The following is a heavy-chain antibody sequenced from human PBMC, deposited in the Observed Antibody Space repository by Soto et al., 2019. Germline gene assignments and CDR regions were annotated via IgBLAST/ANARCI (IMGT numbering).Heavy chain of an antibody. J-gene: IGHJ6*02. D-gene: IGHD3-10*01. CDR2: MYGAGLT. Sequence: PSETLSLTCTVSGGSTSSGDYSWSWIRQPPGKGLEWIGYMYGAGLTYYNPSLKSRVTISVDKSKNQFSLSLSSVTAADTALYYCARAPAGPSPRWDVWGQGTTVTVSS. CDR3: ARAPAGPSPRWDV. CDR1: GGSTSSGDYS. V-gene: IGHV4-30-2*01.